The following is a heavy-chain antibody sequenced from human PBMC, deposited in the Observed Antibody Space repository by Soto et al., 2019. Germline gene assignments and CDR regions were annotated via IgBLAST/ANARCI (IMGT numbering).Heavy chain of an antibody. CDR3: ASRYYYDSSGYYSGDAFDI. CDR2: IDPSDSYT. Sequence: GASLKISCKGSGYSFTSYWISWVRQMPGKGLEWMGRIDPSDSYTNYSPSFKGHVTISADKSISTAYLQWSSLKASDTAMYYCASRYYYDSSGYYSGDAFDIGCQG. D-gene: IGHD3-22*01. J-gene: IGHJ3*02. CDR1: GYSFTSYW. V-gene: IGHV5-10-1*01.